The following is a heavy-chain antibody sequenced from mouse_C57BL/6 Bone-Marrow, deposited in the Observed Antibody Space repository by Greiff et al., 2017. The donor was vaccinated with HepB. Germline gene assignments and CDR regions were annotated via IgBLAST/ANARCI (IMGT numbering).Heavy chain of an antibody. CDR1: GYTFTSYW. D-gene: IGHD1-1*01. V-gene: IGHV1-59*01. J-gene: IGHJ4*01. CDR3: ARGIYYYGSSYEGYAMDY. CDR2: IDPSDSYT. Sequence: QVQLQQPGAELVRPGTSVKLSCKASGYTFTSYWMHWVKQRPGQGLEWIGVIDPSDSYTNYNQKFKGKATLTVDTSSSTAYMQLSSLTSEDSAVYYCARGIYYYGSSYEGYAMDYWGQGTSVTVSS.